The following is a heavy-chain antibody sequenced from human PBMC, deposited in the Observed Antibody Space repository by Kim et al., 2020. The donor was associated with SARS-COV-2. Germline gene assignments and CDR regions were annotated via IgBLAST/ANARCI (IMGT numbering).Heavy chain of an antibody. D-gene: IGHD3-22*01. Sequence: GGSLRLSCAASGFTFSSYGMHWVRQAPGKGLEWVAVISYDGSNKYYADSVKGRFTISRDNSKNTLYLQMNSLRAEDTAVYYCAKDFHLDFFDSSGYYYVPLFDYWGQGTLVTVSS. CDR3: AKDFHLDFFDSSGYYYVPLFDY. CDR1: GFTFSSYG. J-gene: IGHJ4*02. V-gene: IGHV3-30*18. CDR2: ISYDGSNK.